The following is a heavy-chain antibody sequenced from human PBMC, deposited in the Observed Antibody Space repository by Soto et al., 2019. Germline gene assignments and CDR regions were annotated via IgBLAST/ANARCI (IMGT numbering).Heavy chain of an antibody. V-gene: IGHV4-31*03. J-gene: IGHJ6*02. D-gene: IGHD1-26*01. Sequence: QVQLQESGPGLVKPSQTLSLTCTVSGDSIGSGGYYWSWIRQLPGKGLEWIGYIYYSGSTYYNPSLKSRVTISVDTSKNHFSLKLTSVTAADTAVYYCARDREDYYYYSGMDVWGQGTTVTVSS. CDR3: ARDREDYYYYSGMDV. CDR2: IYYSGST. CDR1: GDSIGSGGYY.